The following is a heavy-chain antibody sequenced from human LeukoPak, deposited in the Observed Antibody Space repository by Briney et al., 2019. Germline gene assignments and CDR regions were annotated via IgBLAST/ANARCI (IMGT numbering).Heavy chain of an antibody. CDR1: GFTFSSYS. Sequence: GGSLRLSCAASGFTFSSYSMTWVRQAPGKGLEWVSSISSSSSYIYYADAVKGRFTISRDNAKNSLYLQMNSLRAEDTAVYYCAKGVGYSYGYWYMDVWGKGTTVTVSS. CDR2: ISSSSSYI. CDR3: AKGVGYSYGYWYMDV. V-gene: IGHV3-21*01. D-gene: IGHD5-18*01. J-gene: IGHJ6*03.